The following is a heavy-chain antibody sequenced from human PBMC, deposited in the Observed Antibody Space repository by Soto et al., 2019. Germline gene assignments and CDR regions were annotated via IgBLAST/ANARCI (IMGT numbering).Heavy chain of an antibody. V-gene: IGHV1-69*02. CDR1: GGTFSSYT. Sequence: ASVKVSCKASGGTFSSYTISWVRQAPGQGLEWMGRIIPILGIANYAQKFQGRVTITADKSTSTAYMELSSLRSEDTAVYYCARLFGGVVPAATPSDYWGQGTLVTVSS. CDR3: ARLFGGVVPAATPSDY. CDR2: IIPILGIA. J-gene: IGHJ4*02. D-gene: IGHD2-2*01.